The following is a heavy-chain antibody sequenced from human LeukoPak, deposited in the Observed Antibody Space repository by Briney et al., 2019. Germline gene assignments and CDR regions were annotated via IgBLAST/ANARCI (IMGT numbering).Heavy chain of an antibody. CDR1: GFTFSSYS. V-gene: IGHV3-48*04. D-gene: IGHD3/OR15-3a*01. CDR3: ARAASFWTYYFDF. Sequence: GGSLRLSCAASGFTFSSYSMNWVRQAPGKGLEWVSYITSSGSTIYYADSVKGRFTVSRDNAKNSLYLQINSLRADDTAVYYCARAASFWTYYFDFWGQGSLVTVSS. J-gene: IGHJ4*02. CDR2: ITSSGSTI.